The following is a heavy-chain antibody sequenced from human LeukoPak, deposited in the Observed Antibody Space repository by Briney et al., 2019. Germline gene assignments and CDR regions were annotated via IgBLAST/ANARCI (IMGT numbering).Heavy chain of an antibody. CDR3: ARGRIVGATGAFDI. CDR2: IIPILGIA. J-gene: IGHJ3*02. D-gene: IGHD1-26*01. V-gene: IGHV1-69*04. Sequence: ASVKVSCKASGGTFSSYAISWVRQAPGQGLEWMGRIIPILGIANYAQKFQGRVTITADKSTSTAYMELSSLRSEDTAVYYCARGRIVGATGAFDIWGQGTMVTVSS. CDR1: GGTFSSYA.